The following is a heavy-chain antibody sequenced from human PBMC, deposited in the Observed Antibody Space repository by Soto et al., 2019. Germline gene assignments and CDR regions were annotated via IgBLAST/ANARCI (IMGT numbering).Heavy chain of an antibody. Sequence: KPSETLSLTCAVYGGSFSGYYWSWIRQPPGKGLEWIGEINHSGSTNYNPSLKSRVTISVDTSKNQFSLKLSSVTAADTAVYYCARRGGGYYYTYYFDYWGQGTLVTVSS. V-gene: IGHV4-34*01. D-gene: IGHD3-22*01. CDR1: GGSFSGYY. J-gene: IGHJ4*02. CDR3: ARRGGGYYYTYYFDY. CDR2: INHSGST.